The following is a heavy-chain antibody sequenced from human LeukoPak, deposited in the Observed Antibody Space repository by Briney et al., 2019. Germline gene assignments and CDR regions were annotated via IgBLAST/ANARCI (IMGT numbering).Heavy chain of an antibody. V-gene: IGHV3-23*01. J-gene: IGHJ4*02. Sequence: GGSLRLSCAASGFTFSDYVMGWVRQAPGKGLEWVSGISGSGDRTYYADSVKGRFTISRDNSKNTLYVQMNSLRAEDTAVYYCAKDSSMVRGDYDYFNYWGQGTLVTVSS. CDR1: GFTFSDYV. CDR3: AKDSSMVRGDYDYFNY. CDR2: ISGSGDRT. D-gene: IGHD3-10*01.